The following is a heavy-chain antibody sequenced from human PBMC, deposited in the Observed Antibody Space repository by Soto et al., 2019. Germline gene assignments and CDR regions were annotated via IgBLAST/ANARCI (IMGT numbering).Heavy chain of an antibody. D-gene: IGHD6-19*01. CDR1: GFTFSSYS. V-gene: IGHV3-30-3*01. CDR3: ARGAGITVAATSFDY. Sequence: QVKLVESGGGVVQPGRSLRLSCAASGFTFSSYSMHWVRQAPGKGLEWVAVISYDGSNKYYADSVKGRFTISRDNSKNTLYLQMNSLRAEDTAVYYCARGAGITVAATSFDYWGQGTLVTVSS. J-gene: IGHJ4*02. CDR2: ISYDGSNK.